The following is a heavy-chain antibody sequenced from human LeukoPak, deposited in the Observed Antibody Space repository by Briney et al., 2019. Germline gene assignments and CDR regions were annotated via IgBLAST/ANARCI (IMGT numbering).Heavy chain of an antibody. Sequence: SETLSLTCTVSGDSVSNGNYYWSWLRQPPGKALEWIGYIYSTGNTYYNPSLEGRVTISVDTSKNHFSVKLSSVTAADTAVYYCARSQNYYGSGDYWSQGILVTVSS. CDR3: ARSQNYYGSGDY. J-gene: IGHJ4*02. CDR2: IYSTGNT. D-gene: IGHD3-10*01. CDR1: GDSVSNGNYY. V-gene: IGHV4-61*03.